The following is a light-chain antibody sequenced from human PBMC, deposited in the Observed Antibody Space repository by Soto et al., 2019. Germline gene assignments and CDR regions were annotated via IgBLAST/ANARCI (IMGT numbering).Light chain of an antibody. J-gene: IGKJ1*01. CDR1: QSISSW. CDR3: QQYNSYS. V-gene: IGKV1-5*01. Sequence: DIKMTQSPSTLSASVGDGVKITCRASQSISSWLAWYQQKPGTAPKVLIYHASNLQSGVPSRFSGSGSGTEFTLTISSLQPDDFATYYCQQYNSYSFGQGTKVDIK. CDR2: HAS.